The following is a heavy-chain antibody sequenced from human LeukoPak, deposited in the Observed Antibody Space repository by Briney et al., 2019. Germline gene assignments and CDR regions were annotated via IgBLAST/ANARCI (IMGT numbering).Heavy chain of an antibody. V-gene: IGHV1-2*02. CDR3: ARGGHQGTYYGFWSGYWEFDC. J-gene: IGHJ4*02. D-gene: IGHD3-3*01. CDR1: GYTFTGYY. Sequence: EASVKVSCKASGYTFTGYYIHWVRQAPGQGLEWMGWINPDSGGTKYAQKFQGRVTMTRNTSISTAYMELSSLRSEDTAVYYCARGGHQGTYYGFWSGYWEFDCWGQGTLVTVSS. CDR2: INPDSGGT.